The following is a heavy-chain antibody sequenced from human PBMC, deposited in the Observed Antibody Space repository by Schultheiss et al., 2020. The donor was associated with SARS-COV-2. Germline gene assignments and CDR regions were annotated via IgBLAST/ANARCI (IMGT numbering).Heavy chain of an antibody. CDR2: IHYSGST. Sequence: SQTLSLTCTVSGGSVSSGSYYWSWIRQPPGKGLEWIGYIHYSGSTNYNPSLKSRVTISIDTSKNQFSLKLSSVTAADTAVYYCARESKPNWFDPWGQGTLVTVSS. CDR1: GGSVSSGSYY. V-gene: IGHV4-61*01. J-gene: IGHJ5*02. D-gene: IGHD4-11*01. CDR3: ARESKPNWFDP.